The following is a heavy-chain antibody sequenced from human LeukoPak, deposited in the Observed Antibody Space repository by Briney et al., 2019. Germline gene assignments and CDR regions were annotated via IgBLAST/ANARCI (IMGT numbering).Heavy chain of an antibody. Sequence: ASVNVSCKASGYTSTNHDINWVRQAPGQGLEWMGWINPNSDNTGYAQKFQGGVTITRNTSINTAYMELSSLKSEDTAVYYCARGVSDYYYGMDVWGQGTTVTVSS. CDR2: INPNSDNT. CDR3: ARGVSDYYYGMDV. J-gene: IGHJ6*02. V-gene: IGHV1-8*01. CDR1: GYTSTNHD.